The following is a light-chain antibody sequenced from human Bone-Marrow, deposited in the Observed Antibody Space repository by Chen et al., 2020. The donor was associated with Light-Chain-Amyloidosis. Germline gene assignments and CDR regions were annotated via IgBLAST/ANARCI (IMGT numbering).Light chain of an antibody. J-gene: IGKJ1*01. CDR3: QQYDDLQWT. V-gene: IGKV1-33*01. CDR2: DAS. CDR1: EDVCKY. Sequence: DVKLTQSPSSLSASVGDRITITCQASEDVCKYLNWYQQTPGRAPKLLIYDASNLEKGVPSRFSGGGSGTTFTLTSSGLQAEDIATYYCQQYDDLQWTFGQGTKVEFK.